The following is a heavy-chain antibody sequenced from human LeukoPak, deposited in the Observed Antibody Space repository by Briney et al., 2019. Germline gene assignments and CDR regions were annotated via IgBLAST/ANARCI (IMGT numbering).Heavy chain of an antibody. CDR1: GASISSSNYY. J-gene: IGHJ4*02. D-gene: IGHD5-12*01. V-gene: IGHV4-39*01. Sequence: SETLSLTCAVSGASISSSNYYWGWVRQSPGKGLEWIGNIYSSGNTYHNASLKSRVTMYIDTSKNQFSLKLSSVTAADTAMYYCAKSNGYGLIDYWGQGTLVTVSS. CDR3: AKSNGYGLIDY. CDR2: IYSSGNT.